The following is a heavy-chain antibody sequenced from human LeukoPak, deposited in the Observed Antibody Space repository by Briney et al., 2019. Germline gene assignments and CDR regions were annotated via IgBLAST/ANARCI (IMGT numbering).Heavy chain of an antibody. CDR1: GFTFGDNA. CDR3: ARETDIVVVPAAIGDAFDI. J-gene: IGHJ3*02. V-gene: IGHV3-21*01. D-gene: IGHD2-2*02. Sequence: KPGRSLRLSCTASGFTFGDNAMNWVRQAPGKGLEWVSSISSSSSYIYYADSVKGRFTISRDNAKNSLYLQMNSLRAEDTAVYYCARETDIVVVPAAIGDAFDIWGQGTMVTVSS. CDR2: ISSSSSYI.